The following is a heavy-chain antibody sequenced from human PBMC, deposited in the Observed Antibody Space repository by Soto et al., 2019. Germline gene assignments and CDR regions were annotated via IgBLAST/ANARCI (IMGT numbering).Heavy chain of an antibody. Sequence: ASVKVSCKVSGYTLTELSMHWVRQAPGKGLEWMGGFDPEDGETIYAQKFQGRVTITADKSTSTAYMELSSLRSEDTAVYYCARKIGGSYLYYYYYYGMDVWGQGTTVTVSS. CDR1: GYTLTELS. V-gene: IGHV1-24*01. CDR3: ARKIGGSYLYYYYYYGMDV. D-gene: IGHD1-26*01. CDR2: FDPEDGET. J-gene: IGHJ6*02.